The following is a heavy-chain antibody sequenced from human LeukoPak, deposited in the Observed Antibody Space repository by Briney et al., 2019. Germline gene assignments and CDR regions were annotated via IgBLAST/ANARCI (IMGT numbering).Heavy chain of an antibody. D-gene: IGHD3-9*01. V-gene: IGHV3-30*02. Sequence: GGSLRLSCAASGSTFSSYGMHWVRQAPGKGLEWVAFIRYDGSNKYYADSVKGRFTISRDNSKNTLYLQMSSLRAEDTAVYYCAKDRYYDILTGYIDYWGQGTLVTVSS. CDR2: IRYDGSNK. J-gene: IGHJ4*02. CDR1: GSTFSSYG. CDR3: AKDRYYDILTGYIDY.